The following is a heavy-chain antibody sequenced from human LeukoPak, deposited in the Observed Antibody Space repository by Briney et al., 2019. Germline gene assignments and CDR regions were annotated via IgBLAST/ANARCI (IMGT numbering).Heavy chain of an antibody. J-gene: IGHJ4*02. CDR1: GYTFTSYY. V-gene: IGHV1-46*01. CDR2: INPSGGST. D-gene: IGHD3-22*01. CDR3: ARLPYYDSSGYSYNDY. Sequence: GASVKVSCKASGYTFTSYYMHWVRQAPGQGLEWMGIINPSGGSTSYAQKFQGRVTMTRDTSTSTVYMELGGLRSEDTAVYYCARLPYYDSSGYSYNDYWGQGTLVTVSS.